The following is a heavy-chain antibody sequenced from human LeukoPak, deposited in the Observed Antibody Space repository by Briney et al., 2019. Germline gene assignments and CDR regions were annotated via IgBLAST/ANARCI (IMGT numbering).Heavy chain of an antibody. D-gene: IGHD1-26*01. CDR2: ITVYDGKK. J-gene: IGHJ4*02. V-gene: IGHV1-18*01. CDR3: AREAGRGGTYSRPDY. CDR1: GYMFFNYG. Sequence: ASVKVSCKASGYMFFNYGITWVRQAPGQGLEWMGWITVYDGKKKYAQSLQGRVTMTTNTSTDTAYMELKSLRSDDTAVYFCAREAGRGGTYSRPDYWGQGTLVTVSS.